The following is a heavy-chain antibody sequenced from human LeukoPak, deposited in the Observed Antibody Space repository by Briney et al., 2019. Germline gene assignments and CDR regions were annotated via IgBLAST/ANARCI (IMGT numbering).Heavy chain of an antibody. D-gene: IGHD3-22*01. CDR1: GFTFSSYA. V-gene: IGHV3-23*01. Sequence: GGSLRLSCAASGFTFSSYAMNWVRQAPGKGLEWVSTISGSGGNTYYADSVKGRFTISRDNSKDTLYLQMNSLRAEDTAVYYCAKSRGYYYDSSGYPNYFHYWGQGTLVTVSS. J-gene: IGHJ4*02. CDR3: AKSRGYYYDSSGYPNYFHY. CDR2: ISGSGGNT.